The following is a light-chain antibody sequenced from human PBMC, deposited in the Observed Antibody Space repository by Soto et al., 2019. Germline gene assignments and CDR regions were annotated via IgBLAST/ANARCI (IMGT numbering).Light chain of an antibody. V-gene: IGLV2-8*01. CDR1: KNDIGVYDF. CDR2: EVV. J-gene: IGLJ1*01. CDR3: KSYAGSNTYV. Sequence: VLTQPPSASGSPGQSVTISCTGTKNDIGVYDFVSWYQHHPGKAPRLIIYEVVQRPSGVPDRFSGSKSGNTASLTVSGLQAADEADYFCKSYAGSNTYVFGSGTKVTVL.